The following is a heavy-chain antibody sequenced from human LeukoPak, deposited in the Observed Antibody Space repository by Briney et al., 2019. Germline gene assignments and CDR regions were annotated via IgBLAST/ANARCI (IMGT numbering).Heavy chain of an antibody. CDR2: ITSRSSYM. CDR1: GFTFSTYS. Sequence: GGSLRLSCAASGFTFSTYSMNWVRQAPGKGLEWVSSITSRSSYMYYGDSVKGRFTISRDNTKNSLYLQMNSLRVEDTAMYFCAKDIQLSTWGLGTMVTVSS. D-gene: IGHD5-24*01. J-gene: IGHJ3*01. CDR3: AKDIQLST. V-gene: IGHV3-21*04.